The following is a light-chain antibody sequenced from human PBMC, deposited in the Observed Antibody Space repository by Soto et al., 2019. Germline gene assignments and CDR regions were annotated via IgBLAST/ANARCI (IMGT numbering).Light chain of an antibody. J-gene: IGKJ1*01. CDR2: GAS. CDR3: HQYYNWRPR. CDR1: QGVSSN. V-gene: IGKV3-15*01. Sequence: EVVMTQSPATLSVSPGDTATLSCRASQGVSSNLAWYQQKSGQAPRLLIYGASTRATGVPARFSGSGSGTEFTLTISRLQSEDFAVYYCHQYYNWRPRFGQGTKVEIK.